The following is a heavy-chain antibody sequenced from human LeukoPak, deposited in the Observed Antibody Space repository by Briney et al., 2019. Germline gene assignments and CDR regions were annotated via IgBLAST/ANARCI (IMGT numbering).Heavy chain of an antibody. D-gene: IGHD3-3*01. CDR2: IYHSGST. V-gene: IGHV4-4*02. CDR3: ARGNKARSGYYYDYYYGMDV. Sequence: SGTLSLTCVVSGGSISSSNWWSWVRQPPGKGLEWIGEIYHSGSTNYNPSLKSRVTISVDKSKNQFSLKLSSVTAADTAVYYCARGNKARSGYYYDYYYGMDVWGQGTTVTVSS. J-gene: IGHJ6*02. CDR1: GGSISSSNW.